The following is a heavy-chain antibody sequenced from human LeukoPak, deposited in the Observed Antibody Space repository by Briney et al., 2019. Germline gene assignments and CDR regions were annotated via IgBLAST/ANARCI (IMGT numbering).Heavy chain of an antibody. Sequence: SETLSLTCTVSGGSISSYYWSWIRQPPGKGLEWIGYIYYSGSTNYNPSLKSRVTISVDTSKNQFSLKLSSVTAADTAVYYWAGPPTGGYCCGGSCYSWGAFDIWGQGTMVTVSS. V-gene: IGHV4-59*01. J-gene: IGHJ3*02. CDR3: AGPPTGGYCCGGSCYSWGAFDI. CDR2: IYYSGST. CDR1: GGSISSYY. D-gene: IGHD2-15*01.